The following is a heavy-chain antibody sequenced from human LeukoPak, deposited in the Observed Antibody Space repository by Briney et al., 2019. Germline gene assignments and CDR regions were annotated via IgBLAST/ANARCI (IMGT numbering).Heavy chain of an antibody. CDR3: ASALSSNSLFDY. CDR2: ISSSGSTI. V-gene: IGHV3-11*04. D-gene: IGHD4-23*01. J-gene: IGHJ4*02. CDR1: GFTFSDYY. Sequence: GGSLRLSCAASGFTFSDYYMSWIRQALGKGLEWVSYISSSGSTIYYADSVKGRFTISRDNAKNSLYLQMNSLRAEDTAVYYCASALSSNSLFDYWGQGTLVTVSS.